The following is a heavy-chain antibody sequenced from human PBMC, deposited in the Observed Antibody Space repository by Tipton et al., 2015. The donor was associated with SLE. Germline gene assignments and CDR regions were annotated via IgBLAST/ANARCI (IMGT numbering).Heavy chain of an antibody. J-gene: IGHJ4*02. CDR2: ISYDGSNK. CDR3: AKDKGVSVTGYFDY. V-gene: IGHV3-30*04. CDR1: GFTFSSYA. Sequence: SLRLSCAASGFTFSSYAIHWVRQAPGKGLEWVAVISYDGSNKYYADSVKGRFTISRDNSKNTLYLQMNSLRAEDTAVYYCAKDKGVSVTGYFDYWGQGTLVTVSS. D-gene: IGHD4-17*01.